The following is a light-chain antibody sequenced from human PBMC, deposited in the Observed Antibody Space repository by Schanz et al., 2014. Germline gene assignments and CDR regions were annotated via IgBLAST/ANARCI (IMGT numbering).Light chain of an antibody. CDR1: QSVSSID. CDR2: GAS. CDR3: QQYNNWPRT. Sequence: EILLTQSPATLSLSPGERATLSCRASQSVSSIDLAWYQQKPGQAPNVLIYGASRRATGIPARFSGSGSGTEFTLTISSLQSEDFAVYYCQQYNNWPRTFGQGTKVEIK. V-gene: IGKV3-15*01. J-gene: IGKJ1*01.